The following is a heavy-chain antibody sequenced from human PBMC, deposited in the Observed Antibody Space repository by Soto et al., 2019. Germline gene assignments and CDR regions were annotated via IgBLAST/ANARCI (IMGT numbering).Heavy chain of an antibody. J-gene: IGHJ6*02. CDR3: AGPDGSGSVYYYYYGMDV. CDR1: GGTFSSYA. V-gene: IGHV1-69*06. D-gene: IGHD3-10*01. CDR2: IIPIFGTA. Sequence: GASVKVSCKASGGTFSSYAISWVRQAPGQGLEWMGGIIPIFGTANYAQKFQGRVTITADKSTSTAYMELSSLRSEDTAVYYCAGPDGSGSVYYYYYGMDVWGQGTTVTVSS.